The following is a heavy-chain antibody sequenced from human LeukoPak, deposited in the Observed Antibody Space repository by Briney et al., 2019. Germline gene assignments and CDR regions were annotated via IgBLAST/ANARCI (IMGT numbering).Heavy chain of an antibody. D-gene: IGHD5-18*01. CDR3: AKGGGYSYGYYY. V-gene: IGHV3-23*01. CDR1: GFTFSSYA. CDR2: ISGSGGST. J-gene: IGHJ4*02. Sequence: GGSLRLSCAASGFTFSSYAMNWVRQAPGKGLEWVSAISGSGGSTYYADSVKGRFTISRDNSKNTLYLQMNSLRAEDTALYYCAKGGGYSYGYYYWGQGTLVTVSS.